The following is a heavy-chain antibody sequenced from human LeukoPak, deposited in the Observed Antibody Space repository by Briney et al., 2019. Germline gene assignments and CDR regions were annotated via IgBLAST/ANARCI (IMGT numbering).Heavy chain of an antibody. V-gene: IGHV3-23*01. CDR1: GFTFRSYA. J-gene: IGHJ3*02. Sequence: GGSLRLSCAASGFTFRSYAMSWVRQAPGKGLEWVSVIRDRGDNTYYTAAVKGRFTISRDNSKKTLHLQMNSLRAEDTAIYYCAKHGYSSGVYDAFEIWGQGTRVTVSS. D-gene: IGHD6-19*01. CDR2: IRDRGDNT. CDR3: AKHGYSSGVYDAFEI.